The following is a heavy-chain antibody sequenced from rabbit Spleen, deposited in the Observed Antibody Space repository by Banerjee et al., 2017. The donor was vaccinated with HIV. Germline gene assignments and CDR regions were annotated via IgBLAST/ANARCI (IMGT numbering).Heavy chain of an antibody. D-gene: IGHD1-1*01. V-gene: IGHV1S40*01. J-gene: IGHJ4*01. Sequence: QSLEESGGGLVQPEGSLALTCKASGFDLSSYYYMCWVRQAPGKGLEWIACIYTGSSGITYYASWAKGRFTISKTSSTTVTLQMTSLTAADTATYFCARSSSGDDRYNLWGPGTLVTVS. CDR2: IYTGSSGIT. CDR1: GFDLSSYYY. CDR3: ARSSSGDDRYNL.